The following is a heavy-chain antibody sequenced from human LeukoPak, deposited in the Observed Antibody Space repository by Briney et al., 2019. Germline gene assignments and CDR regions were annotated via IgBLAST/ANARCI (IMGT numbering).Heavy chain of an antibody. D-gene: IGHD3-10*01. CDR1: GDSVSSNSAA. V-gene: IGHV6-1*01. CDR2: TYYRSKWYN. Sequence: SGPGLVKPSQTLSLTCAISGDSVSSNSAAWNWIRQSPSRGLEWLGRTYYRSKWYNDYAVSVKSRITINPDTPKNQFSLQLNSVTPEDTAVYYCARGRPRLTYYYGSGSYLDYWGQGTLVTVSS. J-gene: IGHJ4*02. CDR3: ARGRPRLTYYYGSGSYLDY.